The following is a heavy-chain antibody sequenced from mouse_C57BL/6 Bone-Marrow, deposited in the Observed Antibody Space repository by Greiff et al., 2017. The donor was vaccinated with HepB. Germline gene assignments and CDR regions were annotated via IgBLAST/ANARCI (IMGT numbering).Heavy chain of an antibody. Sequence: QVQLQQPGAELVKPGASVKMSCKASGYTFTSYWITWVKQRPGQGLEWIGDIYPGSGSTNYNEKFKSKATLTVDTSSSTAYMQLSSLTSEDSAVYSCARLTVVATYFHWYCDVWGTGTTVTVSS. D-gene: IGHD1-1*01. CDR2: IYPGSGST. CDR3: ARLTVVATYFHWYCDV. CDR1: GYTFTSYW. V-gene: IGHV1-55*01. J-gene: IGHJ1*03.